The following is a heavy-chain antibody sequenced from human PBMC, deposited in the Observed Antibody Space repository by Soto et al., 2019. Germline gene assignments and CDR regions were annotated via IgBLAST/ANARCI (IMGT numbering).Heavy chain of an antibody. CDR3: AVPRGYCFDY. V-gene: IGHV3-9*01. CDR2: ISWNSINI. CDR1: GFTFDDYA. D-gene: IGHD3-3*01. J-gene: IGHJ4*02. Sequence: EVQLVEFGGGLEQPGRSLRLSCAASGFTFDDYAMHWVRQTPGKGPEWVSGISWNSINIDYADSVKGRFTISRDNAKNFLYLKMNSLRAEDTALFYWAVPRGYCFDYWGQGTLVPVSS.